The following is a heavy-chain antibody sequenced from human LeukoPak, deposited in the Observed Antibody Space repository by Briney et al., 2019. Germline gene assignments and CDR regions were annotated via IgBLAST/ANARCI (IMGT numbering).Heavy chain of an antibody. J-gene: IGHJ4*02. V-gene: IGHV3-9*01. CDR2: ISWNSGSI. D-gene: IGHD4-17*01. CDR3: AKDRATVTTGFDY. Sequence: PGGSLRLSCAASGFTFSNAWMNWVRQAPGKGLEWVSGISWNSGSIGYADSVKGRFTISRDNAKNSLYLQMNSLRAEDTALYYCAKDRATVTTGFDYWGQGTLVTVSS. CDR1: GFTFSNAW.